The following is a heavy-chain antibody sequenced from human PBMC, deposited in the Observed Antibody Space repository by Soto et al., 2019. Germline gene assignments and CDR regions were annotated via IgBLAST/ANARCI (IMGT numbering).Heavy chain of an antibody. Sequence: PSETLSLTCTVSGGSISNHYGSWIRQPPGKGLEWIGYIYYNGNTNYNPSLKSRVTISVDTSKNQFSLKLSSVTAADTAVYYCARLPYSSGWFFFDYWGQGTLVTVSS. CDR3: ARLPYSSGWFFFDY. CDR2: IYYNGNT. D-gene: IGHD6-19*01. J-gene: IGHJ4*02. CDR1: GGSISNHY. V-gene: IGHV4-59*08.